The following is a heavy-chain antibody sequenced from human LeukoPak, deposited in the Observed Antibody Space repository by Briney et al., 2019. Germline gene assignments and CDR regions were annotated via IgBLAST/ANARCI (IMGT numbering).Heavy chain of an antibody. CDR1: GFTFSSYS. CDR2: ISSSSSYI. J-gene: IGHJ3*02. D-gene: IGHD1-7*01. Sequence: GGSLRLSCAASGFTFSSYSMNWVRQAPGKGLEWVSSISSSSSYIYYADSVKGRFTISRDNAKNSLYLQMNSLRAEDTAVYYCARDFRNYDAFDIWGQGTRVTVSS. V-gene: IGHV3-21*01. CDR3: ARDFRNYDAFDI.